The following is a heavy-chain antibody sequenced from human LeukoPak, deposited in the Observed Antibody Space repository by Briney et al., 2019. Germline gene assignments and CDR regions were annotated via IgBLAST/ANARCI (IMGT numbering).Heavy chain of an antibody. V-gene: IGHV4-39*07. J-gene: IGHJ6*03. Sequence: SETLSLTCTVSGGSISNSSSYWGWIRQPPGKGLEWIGSIYYSGSTYYNPSLKSRVTMSVDTSKNQFSLKLSSVTAADTAVYYCARVRTWYCSSTSCYDNYYYMDVWGKETTVTISS. CDR1: GGSISNSSSY. CDR3: ARVRTWYCSSTSCYDNYYYMDV. CDR2: IYYSGST. D-gene: IGHD2-2*01.